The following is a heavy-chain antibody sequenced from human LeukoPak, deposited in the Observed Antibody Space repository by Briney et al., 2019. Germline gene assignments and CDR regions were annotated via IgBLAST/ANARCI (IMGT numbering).Heavy chain of an antibody. CDR1: GFSFSTNY. D-gene: IGHD3-16*01. CDR2: IYSDGST. V-gene: IGHV3-66*01. CDR3: AKDQVGNPVMEEYDMDV. Sequence: GGSLRLSCAASGFSFSTNYMSWVRQAPGKGLEWGSVIYSDGSTYYAESVRDRFTISRDSSKNTLYLQMNSLRAEDTAVYYCAKDQVGNPVMEEYDMDVWGQGTTVTVSS. J-gene: IGHJ6*02.